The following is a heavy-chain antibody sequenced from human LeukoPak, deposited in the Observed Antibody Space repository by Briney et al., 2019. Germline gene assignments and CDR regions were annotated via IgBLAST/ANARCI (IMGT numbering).Heavy chain of an antibody. Sequence: GGSLRLSCAASGFTFSSYAMHWVRQAPGKGLEWVAVISYDGSNKYYADSVKGRFTISRDNSKNTLYLQMNSLRAEDTAVYYCARDYYDSRAIDYWGQGTLVTVSS. CDR3: ARDYYDSRAIDY. V-gene: IGHV3-30*04. J-gene: IGHJ4*02. D-gene: IGHD3-22*01. CDR2: ISYDGSNK. CDR1: GFTFSSYA.